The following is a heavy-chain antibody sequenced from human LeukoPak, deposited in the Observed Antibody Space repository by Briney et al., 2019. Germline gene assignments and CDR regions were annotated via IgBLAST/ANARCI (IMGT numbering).Heavy chain of an antibody. D-gene: IGHD4-17*01. CDR3: ARHVYGKGMYV. CDR2: IHSSAGT. J-gene: IGHJ6*04. V-gene: IGHV4-59*08. Sequence: SETLSLTCTISGDSFSGYYWGWIRQPPGKGLECLGYIHSSAGTAYNPSLKSRLTISIDTSKNQFSLTLSPVTAADTAVYYCARHVYGKGMYVWGKGTTVAVSS. CDR1: GDSFSGYY.